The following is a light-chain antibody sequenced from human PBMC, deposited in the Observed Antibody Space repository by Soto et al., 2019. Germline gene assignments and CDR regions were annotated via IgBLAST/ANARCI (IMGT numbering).Light chain of an antibody. J-gene: IGLJ3*02. Sequence: QSALTQPRSVSGSPGQSVTISCTGTSSDVGGYNYVSWYQQHPGKAPKLMISDVSKRPSGVPDRFSGSKSGNTASLTISGLQAEDEADYYCCSYAGSYTWVFGGGTQLPVL. CDR1: SSDVGGYNY. V-gene: IGLV2-11*01. CDR3: CSYAGSYTWV. CDR2: DVS.